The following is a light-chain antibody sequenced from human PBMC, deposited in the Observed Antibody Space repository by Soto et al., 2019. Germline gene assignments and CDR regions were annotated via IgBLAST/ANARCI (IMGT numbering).Light chain of an antibody. V-gene: IGLV1-44*01. CDR3: AAWDDSLNGCV. J-gene: IGLJ1*01. Sequence: QAVLTQPRSATVTPGQRVTISCSGSSSNIGTYSVSWYQQFPGTAPRLLIYSDNQRPSGVPDRFSASKSGASASLAISGLQSEGEADFYCAAWDDSLNGCVFGTGTKVTVL. CDR2: SDN. CDR1: SSNIGTYS.